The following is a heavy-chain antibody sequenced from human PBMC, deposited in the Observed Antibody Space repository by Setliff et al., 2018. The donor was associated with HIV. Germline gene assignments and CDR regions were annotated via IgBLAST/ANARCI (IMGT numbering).Heavy chain of an antibody. Sequence: PGGSLRLSCAASGFTFSDYWMSWVRQAPGKGLERVANIKQDGSEKYYVGSVKGRFTISRDNANNSLYLQMNSLRAEDTALYYCARDAPYTSSWLYYSYYYGLDVWGQGTTVTVSS. V-gene: IGHV3-7*01. CDR3: ARDAPYTSSWLYYSYYYGLDV. CDR1: GFTFSDYW. D-gene: IGHD6-13*01. CDR2: IKQDGSEK. J-gene: IGHJ6*02.